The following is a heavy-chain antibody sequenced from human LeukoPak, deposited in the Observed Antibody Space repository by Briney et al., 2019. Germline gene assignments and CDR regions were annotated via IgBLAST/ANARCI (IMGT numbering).Heavy chain of an antibody. V-gene: IGHV3-21*01. CDR1: GFTFSSYS. Sequence: GGSLRLSCAASGFTFSSYSMNWVRQAPGKGLEWVSSISSSSSYIYHADSVKGRFTISRDNAKNSLYLQMNSLRAEDTAVYYCAREGDIAVAGRAFDYWGQGTLVTVSS. D-gene: IGHD6-19*01. CDR3: AREGDIAVAGRAFDY. J-gene: IGHJ4*02. CDR2: ISSSSSYI.